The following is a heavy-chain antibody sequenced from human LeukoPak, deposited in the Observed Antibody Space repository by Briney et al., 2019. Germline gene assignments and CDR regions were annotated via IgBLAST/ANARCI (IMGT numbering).Heavy chain of an antibody. V-gene: IGHV1-18*01. J-gene: IGHJ6*03. CDR3: ARDRSYGDYVAYYYYMDV. CDR1: GYTLSNYD. D-gene: IGHD4-17*01. Sequence: GASVKVSCKASGYTLSNYDISWVRQAPGQGLEWMGWISAYNGNTNYAQKLQGRVTMTTDTSTSTAYMELKSLRSDDTAVYYCARDRSYGDYVAYYYYMDVWGKGTTVTVSS. CDR2: ISAYNGNT.